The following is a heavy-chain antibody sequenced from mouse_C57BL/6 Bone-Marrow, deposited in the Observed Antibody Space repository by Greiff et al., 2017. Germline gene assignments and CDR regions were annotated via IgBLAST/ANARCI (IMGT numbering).Heavy chain of an antibody. V-gene: IGHV1-64*01. CDR1: GYTFTSYW. J-gene: IGHJ2*01. CDR3: ARSGYYGPGYYFDD. Sequence: QVQLQQSGAELVKPGASVKLSCKASGYTFTSYWMHWVKQRPGQGLEWIGMIHPNSGSTNYNEKFNSKATLTVDKSSSTAYMQLSSLTSEDSAVYYCARSGYYGPGYYFDDWGQGTTLTVSS. CDR2: IHPNSGST. D-gene: IGHD1-2*01.